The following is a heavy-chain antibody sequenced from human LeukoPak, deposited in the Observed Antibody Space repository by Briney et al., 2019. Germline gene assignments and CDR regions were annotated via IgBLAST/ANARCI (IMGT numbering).Heavy chain of an antibody. V-gene: IGHV4-59*01. CDR1: GGSMSDYY. J-gene: IGHJ4*02. CDR2: IYYSGNT. CDR3: ARDRRDTSMVWDY. D-gene: IGHD5-18*01. Sequence: SETLSLTCTVPGGSMSDYYWSWIRQPPGKGLEWIGYIYYSGNTNYNPSLKSRVTISVDTSKNQFSLKMRSVTAADTAVYYCARDRRDTSMVWDYWGQGTLVTVSS.